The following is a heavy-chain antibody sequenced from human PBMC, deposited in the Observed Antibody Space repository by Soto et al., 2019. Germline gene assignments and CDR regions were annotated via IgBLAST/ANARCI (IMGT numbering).Heavy chain of an antibody. D-gene: IGHD5-12*01. Sequence: EVQLVESGGGSVQPGGSLRLSCAASGFTFSSYWMHWVRQVPGKGLVWVSHIKSDGSSTNYAASVKGRFSISRDNVKDTLYLQMNSLRAEDTAVYYCARGGSALDIWGQGTMVTVSS. CDR1: GFTFSSYW. J-gene: IGHJ3*02. CDR2: IKSDGSST. V-gene: IGHV3-74*01. CDR3: ARGGSALDI.